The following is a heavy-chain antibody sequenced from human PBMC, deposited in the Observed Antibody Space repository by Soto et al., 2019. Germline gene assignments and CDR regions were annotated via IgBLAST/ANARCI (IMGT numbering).Heavy chain of an antibody. Sequence: QLVESGGGLVKPGGSLRVSCAASRFAFSSYSMHWVRQAPMKGLEWVASINSVASYVYYADSVDGRFTISRDNAKNSVYLQMNSLRAEDTAVYYCTRDRSSFMRGRIRGPYGGLDVWGQGTKVLVS. CDR1: RFAFSSYS. CDR2: INSVASYV. J-gene: IGHJ6*02. V-gene: IGHV3-21*01. CDR3: TRDRSSFMRGRIRGPYGGLDV. D-gene: IGHD3-10*01.